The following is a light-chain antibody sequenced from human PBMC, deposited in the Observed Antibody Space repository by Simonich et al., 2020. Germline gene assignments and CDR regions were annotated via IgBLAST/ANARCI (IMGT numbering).Light chain of an antibody. CDR2: EVS. J-gene: IGKJ2*01. CDR1: QSLLHSDGKTY. V-gene: IGKV2-29*02. Sequence: DIVMTQTPLSLSVTPGQPASISCKSSQSLLHSDGKTYLYWYLQKPGQSPQLLIYEVSNRFPGGPDRFSGSGSGTDFTLKISRVEAEDVGVYYCMQGTHWPPYTFGQGTKLEIK. CDR3: MQGTHWPPYT.